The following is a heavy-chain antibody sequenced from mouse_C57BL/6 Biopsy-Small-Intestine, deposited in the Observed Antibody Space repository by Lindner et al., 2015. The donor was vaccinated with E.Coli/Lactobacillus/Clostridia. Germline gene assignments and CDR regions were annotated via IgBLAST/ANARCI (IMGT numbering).Heavy chain of an antibody. CDR3: ARKGAYYFDY. J-gene: IGHJ2*01. Sequence: VQLQESGPELVKPGASVKMSCKASGYTLTDYNMHWVKQSHGKSLEWIGYINPNNGGTSYNQKFKGKATLTVNKSSSTAYMELRSLTSEDSAVYYCARKGAYYFDYWGQGTTLTVSS. CDR1: GYTLTDYN. V-gene: IGHV1-22*01. CDR2: INPNNGGT.